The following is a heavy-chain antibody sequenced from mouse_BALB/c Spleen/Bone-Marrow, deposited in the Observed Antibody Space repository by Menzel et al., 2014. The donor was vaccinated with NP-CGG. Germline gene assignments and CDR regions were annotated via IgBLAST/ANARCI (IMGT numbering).Heavy chain of an antibody. CDR2: IRLKSDNYAT. Sequence: EVKLMESGGGLVQPGGSMKLSCVASGFTFSSYWMSWVRQSPEKGLEWVAGIRLKSDNYATHYAESVKGKFTISRDDSKSRLYLQMNSLRAEDTGIYYCTTADYWGQGTTLTVSS. V-gene: IGHV6-6*02. CDR1: GFTFSSYW. CDR3: TTADY. D-gene: IGHD1-2*01. J-gene: IGHJ2*01.